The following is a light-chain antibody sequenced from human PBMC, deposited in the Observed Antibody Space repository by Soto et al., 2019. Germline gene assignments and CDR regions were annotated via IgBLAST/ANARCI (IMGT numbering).Light chain of an antibody. CDR1: QSIDAA. CDR3: QQYYRYLT. CDR2: TAS. J-gene: IGKJ2*01. Sequence: DILMTQSPSTLSASVGDRVTITCRASQSIDAALAWYQQKPGKAPKLLIYTASNLESGVPSRFSGSGSGTEFTLTISSLQPDDFATYYCQQYYRYLTFGQGTKLEIK. V-gene: IGKV1-5*03.